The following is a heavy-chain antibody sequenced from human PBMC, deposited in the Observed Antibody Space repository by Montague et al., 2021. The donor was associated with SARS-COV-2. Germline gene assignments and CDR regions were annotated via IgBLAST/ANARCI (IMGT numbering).Heavy chain of an antibody. CDR2: INHRGST. J-gene: IGHJ4*02. V-gene: IGHV4-34*01. Sequence: SETLSLTCAVYDGSFSDYSWTWIRQPPGKGLEWIGEINHRGSTNYNPSLKSRVTISVDTSKNQFSLKMTSVTAADTAVYYCARGRQHINMVVVVVTGGEYYFGFWGKGSLVAVSS. D-gene: IGHD3-22*01. CDR1: DGSFSDYS. CDR3: ARGRQHINMVVVVVTGGEYYFGF.